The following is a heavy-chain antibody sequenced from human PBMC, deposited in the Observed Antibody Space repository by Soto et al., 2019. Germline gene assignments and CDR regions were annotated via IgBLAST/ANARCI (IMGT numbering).Heavy chain of an antibody. Sequence: SETLSLTCAVYGWSFSGYYWGWIRQPPGKGLEWIGEINHSGSTNYNPSLKSRVTISVDTSKNQFSLKLSSVTAADTAVYYCARAGGIVVVPAAPRNSYNWFDPWGQGTLVTVSS. J-gene: IGHJ5*02. CDR3: ARAGGIVVVPAAPRNSYNWFDP. CDR1: GWSFSGYY. D-gene: IGHD2-2*01. V-gene: IGHV4-34*01. CDR2: INHSGST.